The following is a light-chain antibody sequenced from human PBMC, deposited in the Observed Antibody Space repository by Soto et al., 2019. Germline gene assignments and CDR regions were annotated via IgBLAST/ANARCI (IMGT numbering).Light chain of an antibody. Sequence: DIVMTQSPDSLAVSLGERATINCKSSQSVLSSSNTKNYLAWHQKKPGQPPKLLFYWASTRESGVPDRFSGSGSGTDFALTITSLQAEDVAVYYCQQYYSAPLAFGGGTKVEIK. CDR2: WAS. CDR1: QSVLSSSNTKNY. J-gene: IGKJ4*01. CDR3: QQYYSAPLA. V-gene: IGKV4-1*01.